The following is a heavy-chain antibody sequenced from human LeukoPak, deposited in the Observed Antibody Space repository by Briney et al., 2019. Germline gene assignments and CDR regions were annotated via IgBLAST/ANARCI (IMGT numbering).Heavy chain of an antibody. CDR3: ARGVLGYSYGFDY. Sequence: GGSLRLSCAASGFTVSSNYMSWVRQAPGKGLEWVSVIFIDGTTYYADSVKGRFTISRHNSENTLYLQMNSLRGEDTAVYYCARGVLGYSYGFDYWGQGTLVTVSS. CDR2: IFIDGTT. CDR1: GFTVSSNY. V-gene: IGHV3-53*04. D-gene: IGHD5-18*01. J-gene: IGHJ4*02.